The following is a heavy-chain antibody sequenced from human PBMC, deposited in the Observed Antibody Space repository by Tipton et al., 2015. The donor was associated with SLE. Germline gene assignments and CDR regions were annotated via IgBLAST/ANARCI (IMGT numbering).Heavy chain of an antibody. CDR1: GDSISGQY. CDR3: ARDPYYYDSSGSPHSY. CDR2: IYHSGST. D-gene: IGHD3-22*01. V-gene: IGHV4-38-2*02. Sequence: TLSLTCTVSGDSISGQYWSWIRQPPGKGLEWIGSIYHSGSTYYNPSLKSRVTMSVDTSKNQFSLKLSSVTAADTAVYYCARDPYYYDSSGSPHSYWGQGTLVTVSS. J-gene: IGHJ4*02.